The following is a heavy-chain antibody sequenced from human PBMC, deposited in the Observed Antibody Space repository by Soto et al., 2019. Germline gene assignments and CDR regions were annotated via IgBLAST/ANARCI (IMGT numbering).Heavy chain of an antibody. CDR1: GGSISSSSYY. CDR2: IYYSGST. V-gene: IGHV4-39*01. J-gene: IGHJ4*02. Sequence: QLQLQESGPGLVKPSETLSLTCTVSGGSISSSSYYWGWIRQPPGKGLEWIGSIYYSGSTYYNPSLKSRVTISVATSKNQFSLKLSSVTAADTAVYYCARVPGFEAATFAYWGQGTLVTVSS. CDR3: ARVPGFEAATFAY. D-gene: IGHD1-26*01.